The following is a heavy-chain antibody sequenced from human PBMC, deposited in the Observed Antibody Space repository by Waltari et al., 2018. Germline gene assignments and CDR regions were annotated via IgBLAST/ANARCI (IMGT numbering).Heavy chain of an antibody. CDR3: ARGIGIAARNWFDP. CDR2: IYYTGST. Sequence: QVQLQESGSGLVKPSETLSLTCTVSGGSISSYYWSWIRQPPGKGLEWIGYIYYTGSTNYNPSLKSRVTISVDTSKNQFSLKLSSVTAADTAVYYCARGIGIAARNWFDPWGQGTLVTVSS. D-gene: IGHD6-6*01. J-gene: IGHJ5*02. V-gene: IGHV4-59*01. CDR1: GGSISSYY.